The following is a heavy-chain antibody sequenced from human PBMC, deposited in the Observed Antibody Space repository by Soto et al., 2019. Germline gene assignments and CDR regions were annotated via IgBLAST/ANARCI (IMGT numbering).Heavy chain of an antibody. J-gene: IGHJ6*02. D-gene: IGHD3-10*01. CDR2: ISSSSSHI. CDR1: GFTLTSYS. Sequence: EVQLVESGGGLVKPGGSLRLSCAASGFTLTSYSMNWVRQAPGKGLEWVSSISSSSSHIYYADSVKGRFTISRDNARNSVYLQMNSLRAEDRAVYYCVRERGLSSFYGMDVWGQGTTVTVSS. CDR3: VRERGLSSFYGMDV. V-gene: IGHV3-21*02.